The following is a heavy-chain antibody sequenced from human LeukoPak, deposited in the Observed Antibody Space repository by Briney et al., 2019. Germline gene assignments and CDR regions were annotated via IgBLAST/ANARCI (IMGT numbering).Heavy chain of an antibody. D-gene: IGHD6-19*01. J-gene: IGHJ4*02. Sequence: PGGSLRLSCAASGFTFSSYSMNWVRQAPGKGLEWVSSISSSSSYIYYADSVKGRFTISRDNAKNSLYLQMNSLRAEDTAVYYCARDHKSGWPGVFDYWGQGTLVTVSS. V-gene: IGHV3-21*01. CDR1: GFTFSSYS. CDR2: ISSSSSYI. CDR3: ARDHKSGWPGVFDY.